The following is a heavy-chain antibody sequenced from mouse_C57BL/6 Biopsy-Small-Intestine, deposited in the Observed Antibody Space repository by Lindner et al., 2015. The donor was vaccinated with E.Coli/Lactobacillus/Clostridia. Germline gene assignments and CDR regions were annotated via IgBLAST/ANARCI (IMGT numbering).Heavy chain of an antibody. CDR3: ANGDLAWFAY. CDR1: GYTFTSYW. V-gene: IGHV1-7*01. Sequence: VQLQESGAELAKPGASVKMSCKASGYTFTSYWMHWVKQRPGQGLEWIGYINPSSGYTEYNQKFKDKATLTADKSSSTAYMQLSSLTSEDPAVYYCANGDLAWFAYWGQGTLVTVSA. D-gene: IGHD3-3*01. J-gene: IGHJ3*01. CDR2: INPSSGYT.